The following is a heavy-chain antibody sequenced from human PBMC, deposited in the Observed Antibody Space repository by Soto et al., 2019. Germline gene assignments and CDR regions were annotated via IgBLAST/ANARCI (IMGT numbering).Heavy chain of an antibody. CDR3: ARGRAGVVVAASFEY. J-gene: IGHJ4*02. V-gene: IGHV1-18*01. D-gene: IGHD2-15*01. Sequence: GASVKVSCKASGYTFTSYGISWVRQAPGQGLEWMGWISVYNGNTNYAQKLQGRVTMTTDTSTSTAYMELRSLRSDDTAVYYCARGRAGVVVAASFEYWGQGTLVTVSS. CDR2: ISVYNGNT. CDR1: GYTFTSYG.